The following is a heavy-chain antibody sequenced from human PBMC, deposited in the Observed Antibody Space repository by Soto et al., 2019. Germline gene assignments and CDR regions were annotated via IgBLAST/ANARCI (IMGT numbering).Heavy chain of an antibody. CDR1: GGSISSYYW. D-gene: IGHD3-10*01. V-gene: IGHV2-5*08. CDR3: ARSGVRYYFDY. CDR2: IYWDDDK. Sequence: TLSLTCSVSGGSISSYYWSWIRQPPGKALEWLAIIYWDDDKRYSPSLKSRLTITKDTSKNQVVLTMTNMDPVDTATYFCARSGVRYYFDYWGQGTLVTVSS. J-gene: IGHJ4*02.